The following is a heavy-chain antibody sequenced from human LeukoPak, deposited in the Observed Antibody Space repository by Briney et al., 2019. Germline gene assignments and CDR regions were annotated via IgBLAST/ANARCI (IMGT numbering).Heavy chain of an antibody. J-gene: IGHJ4*02. Sequence: GGSLRLACAASGFTVRNYAMHWVRQAPGKGLEWVAFISYDGNDKYYADSVKGRFTISRDNSKNTLYLQMNSLRAEDTAVYYCAKDEPGSYSPSDYLGQGTLVTVSS. CDR3: AKDEPGSYSPSDY. D-gene: IGHD3-10*01. CDR1: GFTVRNYA. CDR2: ISYDGNDK. V-gene: IGHV3-30*18.